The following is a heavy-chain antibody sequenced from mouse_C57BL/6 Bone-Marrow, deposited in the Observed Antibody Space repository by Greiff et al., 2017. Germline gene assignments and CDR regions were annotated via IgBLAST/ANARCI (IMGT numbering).Heavy chain of an antibody. Sequence: VQLQQSGPGLVQPSQSLSITCTVSGFSLTSSGVHWVRQSPGKGLEWLGVIWSGGSTDYNAAFISRLSISKDNSKSQVFFKMNSLQADDTAIYYCARRGYYSNYHYAMDYWGQGTSVTVSS. V-gene: IGHV2-2*01. CDR1: GFSLTSSG. D-gene: IGHD2-5*01. CDR2: IWSGGST. J-gene: IGHJ4*01. CDR3: ARRGYYSNYHYAMDY.